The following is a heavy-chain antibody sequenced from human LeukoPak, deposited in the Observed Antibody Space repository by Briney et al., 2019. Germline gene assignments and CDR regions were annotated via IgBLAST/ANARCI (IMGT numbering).Heavy chain of an antibody. CDR1: GFTFSSYS. CDR3: ARGSSGSGSSQDY. J-gene: IGHJ4*02. D-gene: IGHD3-10*01. V-gene: IGHV3-21*01. Sequence: GGSLRLSCAASGFTFSSYSMNWVRQAPGKGLEWVSSISSSSSYIYYADSVKGRFTISRDNAKNSLYLQMNSLRAEDTAVYYCARGSSGSGSSQDYWGQGTLVTVSS. CDR2: ISSSSSYI.